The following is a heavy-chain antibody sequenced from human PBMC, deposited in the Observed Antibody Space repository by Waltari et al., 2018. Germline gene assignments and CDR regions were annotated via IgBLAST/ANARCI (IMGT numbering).Heavy chain of an antibody. Sequence: EVQLVESGGGLVQHGRSLRLSCAASGFDFYGYAMHWVRQVPGKGLEWVSVVSWSGATVGYADSVNGRFAISRDNAKNSLYLQMNSLRVEDTAFYYCAASRGVYWYFDFWGRGTLVSVSS. CDR2: VSWSGATV. J-gene: IGHJ2*01. V-gene: IGHV3-9*01. D-gene: IGHD3-16*01. CDR3: AASRGVYWYFDF. CDR1: GFDFYGYA.